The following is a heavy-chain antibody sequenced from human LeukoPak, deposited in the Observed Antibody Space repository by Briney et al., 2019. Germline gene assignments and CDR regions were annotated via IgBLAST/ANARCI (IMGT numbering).Heavy chain of an antibody. Sequence: GGSLRLSCAASGFTFSSYSMSWVRQAPGKGLEWVSTINDGGGSTFYADSVKGRFTISRDNSKNTLYLQMNRLRAEDTAVYYCAKSSGMGTTTDQLQDYWGQGTLVTVSS. J-gene: IGHJ4*02. CDR3: AKSSGMGTTTDQLQDY. D-gene: IGHD1-26*01. CDR2: INDGGGST. V-gene: IGHV3-23*01. CDR1: GFTFSSYS.